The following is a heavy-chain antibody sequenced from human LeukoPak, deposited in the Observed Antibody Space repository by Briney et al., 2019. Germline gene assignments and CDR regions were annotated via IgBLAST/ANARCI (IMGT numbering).Heavy chain of an antibody. CDR2: IIPILGIA. V-gene: IGHV1-69*04. CDR3: ARDGYYYDSSGYQTHLDY. CDR1: GGTFSSYA. Sequence: ASVKVSCKASGGTFSSYATSWVRQAPGQGLEWMGRIIPILGIANYAQKFQGRVTITADKSTSTAYMELSSLRSEDTAVYYCARDGYYYDSSGYQTHLDYWGQGTLVTVSS. D-gene: IGHD3-22*01. J-gene: IGHJ4*02.